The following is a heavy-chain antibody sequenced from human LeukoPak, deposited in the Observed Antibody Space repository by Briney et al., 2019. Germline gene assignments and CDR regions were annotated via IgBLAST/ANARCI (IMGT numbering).Heavy chain of an antibody. CDR1: GFTFSSYA. J-gene: IGHJ4*02. CDR2: ISYDGSNK. CDR3: ARDFARWGSGWYF. D-gene: IGHD6-19*01. Sequence: GRSLRLSCAASGFTFSSYAMHWVRQAPGKGLEWVAVISYDGSNKYYADSVKGRFTISRDNSKNTLYLQMNSLRAEDTAVYYCARDFARWGSGWYFGGQGTLVTVSS. V-gene: IGHV3-30*04.